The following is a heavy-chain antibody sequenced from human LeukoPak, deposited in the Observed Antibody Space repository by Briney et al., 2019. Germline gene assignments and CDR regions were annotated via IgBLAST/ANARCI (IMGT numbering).Heavy chain of an antibody. D-gene: IGHD6-19*01. V-gene: IGHV4-59*08. Sequence: SETLSLTCSVSGGSISGYYWSWIRQPPGKGLEWIGYIYYSGSTSYNPSLKSRVTISVDTSKNQFSLKLSSETAADTAVYYCARQAVATTPFDYWGQGTLVTVSS. CDR2: IYYSGST. J-gene: IGHJ4*02. CDR3: ARQAVATTPFDY. CDR1: GGSISGYY.